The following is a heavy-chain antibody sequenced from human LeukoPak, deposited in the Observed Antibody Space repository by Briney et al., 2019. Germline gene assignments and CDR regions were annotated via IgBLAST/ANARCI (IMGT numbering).Heavy chain of an antibody. V-gene: IGHV3-48*01. Sequence: GGSLRLSCAVSGFIFSSYGMHWVRQAPGKGLEWVSYISSISTIIYYAGSVKGRFTVSRDNSKNTLYLQMNSLRAEDTAVYYCAKEENYYDSSGYRHNAYWGQGTLVTVSS. D-gene: IGHD3-22*01. CDR2: ISSISTII. CDR1: GFIFSSYG. CDR3: AKEENYYDSSGYRHNAY. J-gene: IGHJ4*02.